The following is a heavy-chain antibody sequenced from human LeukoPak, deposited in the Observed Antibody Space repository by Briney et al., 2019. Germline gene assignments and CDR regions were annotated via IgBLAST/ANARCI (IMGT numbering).Heavy chain of an antibody. CDR2: IYSDGST. D-gene: IGHD2-8*02. V-gene: IGHV3-66*01. CDR3: ARAGTVDY. Sequence: GGSLRLSCAASGLTVRNNYMSWVRQSPGKGLKWVSVIYSDGSTYYEDSVKGRFTISRDNSKNTLYLQMNSLRAEDTAVYYCARAGTVDYWGQGTLVTVSS. J-gene: IGHJ4*02. CDR1: GLTVRNNY.